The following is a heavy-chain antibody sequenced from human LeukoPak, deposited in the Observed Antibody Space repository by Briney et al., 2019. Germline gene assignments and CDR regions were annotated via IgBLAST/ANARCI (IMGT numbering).Heavy chain of an antibody. V-gene: IGHV3-21*01. D-gene: IGHD3-22*01. CDR2: ISSRSSYR. Sequence: GGSLRLSCAASGFTFSSYSMNWVRQAPAKGLEWVSSISSRSSYRYYADSVKGRFTISRDNAKNSLYLQMNSLRAEDTAVYYCARGMYYYDSSGYYYDYWGQGTLVTVSS. CDR3: ARGMYYYDSSGYYYDY. J-gene: IGHJ4*02. CDR1: GFTFSSYS.